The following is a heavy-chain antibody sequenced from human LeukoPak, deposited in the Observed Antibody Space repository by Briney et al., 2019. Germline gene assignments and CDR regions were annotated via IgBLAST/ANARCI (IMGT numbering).Heavy chain of an antibody. Sequence: GGSLRLSCTASGFTFSGHWIHWVRQAPGMGLVWVSRINERGTDSMYAESVKGRFTISRDNAKNTVYLQMNSLRVEDTAVYHCVRDETLWTLDWWGQGTLITVSS. J-gene: IGHJ4*02. V-gene: IGHV3-74*03. D-gene: IGHD3/OR15-3a*01. CDR3: VRDETLWTLDW. CDR2: INERGTDS. CDR1: GFTFSGHW.